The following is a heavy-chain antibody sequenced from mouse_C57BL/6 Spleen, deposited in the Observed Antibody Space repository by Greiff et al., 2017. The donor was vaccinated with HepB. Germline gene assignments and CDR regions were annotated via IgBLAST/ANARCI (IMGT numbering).Heavy chain of an antibody. CDR3: ARSHYYGFAY. J-gene: IGHJ3*01. CDR2: IDPSDSYT. CDR1: GYTFTSYW. Sequence: QVQLQQPGAELVKPGASVKLSCKASGYTFTSYWMQWVKQRPGQGLEWIGEIDPSDSYTNYNQKFKGKATLTVDTTSSTAYMQLSSLTSEDSAVYYCARSHYYGFAYWGQGTLVTVSA. D-gene: IGHD1-2*01. V-gene: IGHV1-50*01.